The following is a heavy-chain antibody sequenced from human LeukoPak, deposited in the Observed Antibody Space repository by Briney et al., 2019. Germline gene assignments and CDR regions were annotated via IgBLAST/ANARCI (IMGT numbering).Heavy chain of an antibody. D-gene: IGHD2-2*01. CDR3: ARAYCSSTSCYLETKYYLDY. V-gene: IGHV1-69*04. CDR2: IIPIFGIA. Sequence: SVKVSCKASGGTFSSYAISWVRQAPGQGLEWMGRIIPIFGIANYAQKFQGRVTITADKSTSTAYMELSSLRSEDTAVYYCARAYCSSTSCYLETKYYLDYWGQGTLVTVSS. CDR1: GGTFSSYA. J-gene: IGHJ4*02.